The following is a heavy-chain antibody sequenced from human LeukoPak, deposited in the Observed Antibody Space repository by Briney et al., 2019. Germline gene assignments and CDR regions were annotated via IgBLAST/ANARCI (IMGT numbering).Heavy chain of an antibody. CDR2: IKQDGSEK. CDR1: GLTFSSYW. D-gene: IGHD5-24*01. Sequence: GGSLRLSCAASGLTFSSYWMSWVRQAPGKGLEWVANIKQDGSEKYYVDSVKGRFTISRDNAKNSLYLQMNSLRAEDTAVYYCARAMAEDDAFDIWGQGTMVTVSS. J-gene: IGHJ3*02. V-gene: IGHV3-7*01. CDR3: ARAMAEDDAFDI.